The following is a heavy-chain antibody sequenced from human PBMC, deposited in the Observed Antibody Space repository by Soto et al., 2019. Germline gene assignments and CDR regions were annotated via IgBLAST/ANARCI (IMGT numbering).Heavy chain of an antibody. CDR3: ARGVGIAARPGFVYFDY. Sequence: SVKVSCKASGGTFSSYAISWVRQAPGHGLEWMGGIIPIFGTANYAQKFQGRVTITADKSTSTAYMELSSLRSEDTAVYYCARGVGIAARPGFVYFDYWGQGTLVTVSS. J-gene: IGHJ4*02. V-gene: IGHV1-69*06. D-gene: IGHD6-6*01. CDR1: GGTFSSYA. CDR2: IIPIFGTA.